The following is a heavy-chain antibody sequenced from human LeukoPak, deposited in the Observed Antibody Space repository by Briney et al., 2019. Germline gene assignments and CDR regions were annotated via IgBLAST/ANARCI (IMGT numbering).Heavy chain of an antibody. Sequence: SETLSLTCTVSGVSINTYSWSWVRQPPGKGLEWIGYMSYTGSTSYNPSLRSRVTISVDKSKNQFSLKLSSVTAADTAVYYCARDKRITMVRGVIRWFDPWGQGTLVTVSS. CDR1: GVSINTYS. CDR3: ARDKRITMVRGVIRWFDP. CDR2: MSYTGST. J-gene: IGHJ5*02. V-gene: IGHV4-59*12. D-gene: IGHD3-10*01.